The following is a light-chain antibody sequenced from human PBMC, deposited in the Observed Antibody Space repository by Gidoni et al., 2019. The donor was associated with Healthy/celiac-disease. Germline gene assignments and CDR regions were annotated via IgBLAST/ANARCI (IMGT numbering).Light chain of an antibody. CDR2: AAS. V-gene: IGKV1-39*01. CDR3: QQSYSTPCT. Sequence: DSQMTQSPSSLAASVGDRVTITCRASQSISSYLNWYQQKPGKAPNLLIYAASSLQSGVPSRFSGSGSGTDFTLTISSLQPEDFATYYCQQSYSTPCTFXQXTKLEIK. CDR1: QSISSY. J-gene: IGKJ2*02.